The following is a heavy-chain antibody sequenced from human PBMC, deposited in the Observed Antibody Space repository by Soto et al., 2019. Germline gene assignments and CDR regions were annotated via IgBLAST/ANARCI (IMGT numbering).Heavy chain of an antibody. CDR1: GYTFTNYF. Sequence: ASVKVSCKASGYTFTNYFIHWVRQAPGQGLEWMGIINPSADSTSYTQKFQGRVTMTRDTSTGTVYMELSSLRSEDTAMYYCARVYCSGGSCYGIDYWGQGTLVTVSS. V-gene: IGHV1-46*01. J-gene: IGHJ4*02. CDR2: INPSADST. CDR3: ARVYCSGGSCYGIDY. D-gene: IGHD2-15*01.